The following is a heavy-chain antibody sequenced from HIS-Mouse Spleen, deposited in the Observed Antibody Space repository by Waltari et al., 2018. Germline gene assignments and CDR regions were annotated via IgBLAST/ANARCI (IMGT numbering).Heavy chain of an antibody. Sequence: QVQLVQSGAEVKKPGASVKVSCKASGYTFTSYDINWVRPATGQGLEWMGWMNPNSGNTGYAQKFQGRVTMTRNTSISTAYMELSSLRSEDTAVYYCARGKNWNYVWWFDPWGQGTLVTVSS. J-gene: IGHJ5*02. D-gene: IGHD1-7*01. CDR3: ARGKNWNYVWWFDP. CDR1: GYTFTSYD. V-gene: IGHV1-8*01. CDR2: MNPNSGNT.